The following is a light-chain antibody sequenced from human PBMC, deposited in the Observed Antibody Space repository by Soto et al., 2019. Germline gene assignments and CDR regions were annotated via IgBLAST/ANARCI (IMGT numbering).Light chain of an antibody. CDR3: QQYGSPYT. Sequence: EIVLTQSPGTLSLSPGERATLSCRASQSVSSSYLAWYQQKPGQAPRLLIYGASSRATGIPDRFSGSGSGTDFTLTISRLEPEDGAVYYCQQYGSPYTFGQGTKLEIK. V-gene: IGKV3-20*01. CDR1: QSVSSSY. J-gene: IGKJ2*01. CDR2: GAS.